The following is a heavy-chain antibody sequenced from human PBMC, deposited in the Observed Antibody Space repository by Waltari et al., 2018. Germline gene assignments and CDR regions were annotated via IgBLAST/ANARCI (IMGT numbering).Heavy chain of an antibody. D-gene: IGHD4-17*01. J-gene: IGHJ3*02. Sequence: EVQLVESGGGLVQPGGSLRLSCAASGFTFSSYEMNWVRQAPGKGLEWVSYISSSGSTIYYADSVKGRFTISRDNAKNSLYLQMNSLRAEDTAVYYCARDSTVVRAFDIWGQGTMVTVSS. CDR1: GFTFSSYE. CDR3: ARDSTVVRAFDI. CDR2: ISSSGSTI. V-gene: IGHV3-48*03.